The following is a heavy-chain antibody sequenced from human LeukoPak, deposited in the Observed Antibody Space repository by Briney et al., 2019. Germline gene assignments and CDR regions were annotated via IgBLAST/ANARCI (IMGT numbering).Heavy chain of an antibody. CDR1: GYTLTELS. D-gene: IGHD3-10*01. CDR3: ATSLNPGLYGSGTYYKVGGDY. J-gene: IGHJ4*02. V-gene: IGHV1-24*01. CDR2: FDPEDGET. Sequence: ASVKVSCKVSGYTLTELSMHWVRQAPGKGLEWMRGFDPEDGETIYAQKFQGRVTMTEDTSTDTAYMELSSLRSEDTAVYYCATSLNPGLYGSGTYYKVGGDYWGQGTLVTVSS.